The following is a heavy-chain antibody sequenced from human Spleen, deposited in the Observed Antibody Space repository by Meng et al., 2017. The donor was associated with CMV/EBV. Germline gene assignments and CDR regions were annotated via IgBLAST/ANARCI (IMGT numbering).Heavy chain of an antibody. Sequence: QVQRQHVVVGFVEPCETLSLTCACYGGSFSGYYGSWIRQPPGKGLEWIGEINHSGSTNYNPSLKSRVTISVDTSKNQFSLKLSSVTAADTAVYYCARDGDGYPTDYWGQGTLVTVSS. CDR3: ARDGDGYPTDY. D-gene: IGHD5-24*01. V-gene: IGHV4-34*01. J-gene: IGHJ4*02. CDR2: INHSGST. CDR1: GGSFSGYY.